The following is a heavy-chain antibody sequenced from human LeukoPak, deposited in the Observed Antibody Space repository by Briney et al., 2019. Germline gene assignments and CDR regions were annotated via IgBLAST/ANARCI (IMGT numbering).Heavy chain of an antibody. D-gene: IGHD2-15*01. Sequence: PGGSLRLSCAASGFTFSSYWMSWVRQAPGEGLEWVANIKQDGSEKYYVDSVKGRFTISRDNAKNSLYLQMNSLRAEDTAVYYCAREAVLGYCSGGSCYQHWGQGTLVTVSS. V-gene: IGHV3-7*01. CDR3: AREAVLGYCSGGSCYQH. CDR1: GFTFSSYW. J-gene: IGHJ1*01. CDR2: IKQDGSEK.